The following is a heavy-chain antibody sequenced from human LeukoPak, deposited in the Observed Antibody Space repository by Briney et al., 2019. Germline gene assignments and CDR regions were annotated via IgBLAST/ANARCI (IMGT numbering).Heavy chain of an antibody. CDR3: ARVPNTYSSGYYFDY. V-gene: IGHV1-2*02. J-gene: IGHJ4*02. CDR2: INPNSGGT. CDR1: GYTFTGYY. D-gene: IGHD6-25*01. Sequence: ASVKVSCKASGYTFTGYYMHWVRQAPGQGLEWMGWINPNSGGTNYAQKFQGRVTMTRDTSISTAYMELSRLRSDDTAVYYCARVPNTYSSGYYFDYWGPGTLVTVSS.